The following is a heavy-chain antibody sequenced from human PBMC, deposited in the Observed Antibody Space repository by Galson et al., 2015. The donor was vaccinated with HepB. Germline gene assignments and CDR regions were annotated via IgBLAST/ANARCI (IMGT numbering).Heavy chain of an antibody. J-gene: IGHJ4*02. V-gene: IGHV1-18*01. CDR3: ARDRFEALLLD. CDR1: G. D-gene: IGHD2-15*01. CDR2: ISAYNGNT. Sequence: GISWVRQAPGQGLEWMGWISAYNGNTNYAQKPQGRVTMTTDTSTSTAYMELRSLRSDDTAVYYCARDRFEALLLDWGQGTLVTVSS.